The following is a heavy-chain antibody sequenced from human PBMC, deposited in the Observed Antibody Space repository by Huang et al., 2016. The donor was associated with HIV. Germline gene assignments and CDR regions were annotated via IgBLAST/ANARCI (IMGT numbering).Heavy chain of an antibody. Sequence: EVLLVESGGGLVQPGGSLRLSCVGSGFPFSKHWMTWVRQAPGKGLGWVARIKEDESKINYVDSVMGRFTISRDNAKNSVYLQMNSLREEDTALYFCARGPVPTVYWGQGTLVSVSS. V-gene: IGHV3-7*01. D-gene: IGHD4-17*01. CDR3: ARGPVPTVY. CDR2: IKEDESKI. J-gene: IGHJ4*02. CDR1: GFPFSKHW.